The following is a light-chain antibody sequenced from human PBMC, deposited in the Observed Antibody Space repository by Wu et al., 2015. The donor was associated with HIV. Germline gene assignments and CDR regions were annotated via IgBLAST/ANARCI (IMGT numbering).Light chain of an antibody. J-gene: IGKJ5*01. CDR1: QSVSGA. Sequence: EIVLTQSPATLSFSPGETATLSCRASQSVSGALAWYQKRLGQSPRLLMYDASSRATGIPARFSGSGSATDFTLTISSLEPEDSAIYYCQQHRNWPLTFGQGTRLDIK. V-gene: IGKV3-11*01. CDR3: QQHRNWPLT. CDR2: DAS.